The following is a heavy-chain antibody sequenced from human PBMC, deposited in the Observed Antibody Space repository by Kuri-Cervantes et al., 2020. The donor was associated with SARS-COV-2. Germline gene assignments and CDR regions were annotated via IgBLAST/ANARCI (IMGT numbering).Heavy chain of an antibody. CDR3: ARDRIVGGSYYLPALFDY. D-gene: IGHD1-26*01. Sequence: GESLKISCAASGFTFSGHWIHWVRQAPGKGLVWVSRINPDGSYTNNADSVKGRFTISRDNAKNSLYLQMNSLRAEDTAVYYCARDRIVGGSYYLPALFDYWGHGTLVTVSS. CDR2: INPDGSYT. J-gene: IGHJ4*01. V-gene: IGHV3-74*01. CDR1: GFTFSGHW.